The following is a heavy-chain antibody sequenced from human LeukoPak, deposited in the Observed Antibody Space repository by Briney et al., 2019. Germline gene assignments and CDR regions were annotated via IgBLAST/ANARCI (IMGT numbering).Heavy chain of an antibody. CDR1: GFPFTAYY. J-gene: IGHJ4*02. CDR3: AIRPVNSVSDGFY. CDR2: INPNTGGT. Sequence: ASVKVSCKASGFPFTAYYIHWVRQAPGQGPQWVGWINPNTGGTDYAQGFRARVTFTADASIGTAYLEVPRLTSDDTAMFYCAIRPVNSVSDGFYWGQETLVTVS. V-gene: IGHV1-2*02. D-gene: IGHD2/OR15-2a*01.